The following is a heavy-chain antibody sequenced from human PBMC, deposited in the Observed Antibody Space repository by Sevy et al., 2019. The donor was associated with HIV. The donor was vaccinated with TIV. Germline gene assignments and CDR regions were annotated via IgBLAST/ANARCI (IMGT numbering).Heavy chain of an antibody. D-gene: IGHD3-22*01. CDR3: AKAYYDSSGYPDAFDI. J-gene: IGHJ3*02. CDR2: ISGSGGST. Sequence: GGSLRLSCAASGFTFSSYAMSWVRQAPGKGLEWVSAISGSGGSTYYADSVKGRFTISRDNSKNTLYLQMNSLRAEDTAVYYCAKAYYDSSGYPDAFDIWGQRTMVTVSS. CDR1: GFTFSSYA. V-gene: IGHV3-23*01.